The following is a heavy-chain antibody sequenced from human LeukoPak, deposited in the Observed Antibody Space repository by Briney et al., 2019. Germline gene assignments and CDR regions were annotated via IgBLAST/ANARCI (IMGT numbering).Heavy chain of an antibody. CDR3: ARDPSSSWYAYSAFDI. CDR1: GGSISSYY. J-gene: IGHJ3*02. D-gene: IGHD6-13*01. CDR2: IYYSGST. Sequence: PSETLSLTCTVSGGSISSYYWSWIRQPPGKGLEWIGYIYYSGSTNYNPSLKSRVTISVDTSKNQFSLKLSSVTAADTAVYYCARDPSSSWYAYSAFDIWGQGTMVTVSS. V-gene: IGHV4-59*01.